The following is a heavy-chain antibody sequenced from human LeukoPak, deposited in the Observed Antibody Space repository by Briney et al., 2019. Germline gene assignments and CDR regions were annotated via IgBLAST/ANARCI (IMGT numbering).Heavy chain of an antibody. Sequence: SETLSLTCTVSGGSISSGGYYWSWIRQPPGKGLEWIGYIYHSGSTYYNPSLKSRVTISVDRSKNQFSLKLSSVTAADTAVYYCARSHRWDSYGPADYWGQGTLVTVSS. CDR2: IYHSGST. D-gene: IGHD5-18*01. J-gene: IGHJ4*02. CDR3: ARSHRWDSYGPADY. V-gene: IGHV4-30-2*01. CDR1: GGSISSGGYY.